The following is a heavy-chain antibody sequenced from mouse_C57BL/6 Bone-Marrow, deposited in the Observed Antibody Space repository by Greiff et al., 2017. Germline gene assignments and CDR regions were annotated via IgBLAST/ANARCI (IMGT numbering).Heavy chain of an antibody. D-gene: IGHD4-1*01. CDR2: IYPTGGRT. V-gene: IGHV1-55*01. J-gene: IGHJ2*01. Sequence: QVQLQQPGAELVKPGASVKMSCKASGYTFTSYWITWVKQRPGQGLEWIGDIYPTGGRTNYNEKFKSKAILTVDTSSNTAYMQLSSLTSEDSAVFYCARAGTLGRSFDYGGRGTTLTVSS. CDR1: GYTFTSYW. CDR3: ARAGTLGRSFDY.